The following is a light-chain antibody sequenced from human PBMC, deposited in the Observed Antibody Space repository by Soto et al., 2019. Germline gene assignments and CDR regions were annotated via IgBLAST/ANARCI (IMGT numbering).Light chain of an antibody. V-gene: IGLV1-44*01. J-gene: IGLJ1*01. CDR1: SSNIGGNT. CDR2: SNN. Sequence: SVLPQPPSASGTPGQRVTISCSGSSSNIGGNTVTWYQQLPGAAPKLLIYSNNQRPSGVPDRFSGSKSGTSASLAISGLQSEDEADYYCAAWDDSLNGSYVFGTGTKVTVL. CDR3: AAWDDSLNGSYV.